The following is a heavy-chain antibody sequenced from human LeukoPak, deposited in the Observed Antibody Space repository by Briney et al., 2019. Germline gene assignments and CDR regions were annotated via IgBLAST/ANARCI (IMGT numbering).Heavy chain of an antibody. CDR1: GVSISSYY. CDR3: ARGLPDSSGYVDWYFDG. V-gene: IGHV4-59*01. Sequence: SETLSLTCTVSGVSISSYYGSWIRQPPGKGLEWFGYIYYSGSTNYNPSLKSRVTISVDTPQTHFSLKLRSVTAADTAVYYCARGLPDSSGYVDWYFDGWGRGTLVTV. D-gene: IGHD3-22*01. CDR2: IYYSGST. J-gene: IGHJ2*01.